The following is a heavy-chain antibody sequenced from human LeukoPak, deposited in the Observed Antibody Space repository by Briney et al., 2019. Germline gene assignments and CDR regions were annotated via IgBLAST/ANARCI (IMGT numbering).Heavy chain of an antibody. J-gene: IGHJ2*01. D-gene: IGHD3-9*01. CDR1: GGSISSYY. V-gene: IGHV4-4*09. CDR3: ARRTYYDILTGYKYWYFDL. Sequence: SETLSLTCTVSGGSISSYYWSWIRQPPGKGLEWIGYIYPSGSTNYNPSLKSRVTISVDTSKNQFSLKLSSVTAADTAVYYCARRTYYDILTGYKYWYFDLWGRGTLVTVSS. CDR2: IYPSGST.